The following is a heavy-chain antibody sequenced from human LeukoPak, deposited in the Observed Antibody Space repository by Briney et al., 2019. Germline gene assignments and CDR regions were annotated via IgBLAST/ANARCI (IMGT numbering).Heavy chain of an antibody. Sequence: SGTLSLTCTVSGAFISSYFWSWIRQPPGKGLEWIGYVHYSGSTNYNPSLKSRVTISFDTSKNQFSLKLSSVTAADMAVYYCARHPGGNSAHRFDYWGQGTLVTVSS. CDR1: GAFISSYF. D-gene: IGHD4-23*01. CDR3: ARHPGGNSAHRFDY. J-gene: IGHJ4*02. CDR2: VHYSGST. V-gene: IGHV4-59*08.